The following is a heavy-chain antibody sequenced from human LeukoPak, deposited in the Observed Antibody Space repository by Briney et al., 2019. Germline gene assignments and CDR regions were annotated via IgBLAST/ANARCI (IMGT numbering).Heavy chain of an antibody. V-gene: IGHV1-2*06. D-gene: IGHD2-15*01. Sequence: ASVKVSCKAAGYTFTGYCMFWVRQAPGQGPEWMGRINPNSGGTNYAQKFQGRVTMTRDTSISTAYMELSRLRSDDTAVYYCARGYCSGGSCYSVENWFDPWGQGTLVTVTS. CDR2: INPNSGGT. CDR3: ARGYCSGGSCYSVENWFDP. CDR1: GYTFTGYC. J-gene: IGHJ5*02.